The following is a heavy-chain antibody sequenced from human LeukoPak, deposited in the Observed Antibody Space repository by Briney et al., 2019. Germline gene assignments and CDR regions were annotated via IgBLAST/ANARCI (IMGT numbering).Heavy chain of an antibody. CDR2: INPSGGST. CDR1: GYTFTSYY. J-gene: IGHJ4*02. CDR3: ARDKVGGSGLGSFDY. D-gene: IGHD3-10*01. V-gene: IGHV1-46*03. Sequence: GASVKVFCKASGYTFTSYYMHWVRQAPGQGLEWMGIINPSGGSTSYAQKFQGRVTMTRDTSTSTVYMELSSLRSEDTAVYYCARDKVGGSGLGSFDYWGQGTLVTVSS.